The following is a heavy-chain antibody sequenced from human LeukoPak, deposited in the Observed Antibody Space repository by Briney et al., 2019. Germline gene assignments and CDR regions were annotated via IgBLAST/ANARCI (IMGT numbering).Heavy chain of an antibody. D-gene: IGHD2-15*01. CDR3: ARYFVPPGSGGSRGRGNWFDP. CDR2: IYYSGST. CDR1: GGSISSYY. J-gene: IGHJ5*02. V-gene: IGHV4-59*01. Sequence: SETLSLTCTVSGGSISSYYWSWIRQPPGKGLEWIGYIYYSGSTNYNPSLKSRVTISVDTSKNQFSLKLSSVTAADTAVYYCARYFVPPGSGGSRGRGNWFDPWGQGTLVTVSS.